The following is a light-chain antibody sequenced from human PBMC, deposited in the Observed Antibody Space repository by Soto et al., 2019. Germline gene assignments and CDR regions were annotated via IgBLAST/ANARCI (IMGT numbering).Light chain of an antibody. CDR2: GAS. CDR1: QDINDY. J-gene: IGKJ2*01. V-gene: IGKV1-33*01. CDR3: QQYDSLPYT. Sequence: EIQMTQSPSSLSASLGDRVTITCQASQDINDYSNWYQQKPGKAPRLLIYGASFLEVGVPSRFSGSGSGTHFTLTIRSLQPEDVATYYCQQYDSLPYTFGQGTRLESK.